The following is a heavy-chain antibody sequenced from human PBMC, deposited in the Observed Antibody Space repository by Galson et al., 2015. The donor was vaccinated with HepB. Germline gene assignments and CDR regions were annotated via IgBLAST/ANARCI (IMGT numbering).Heavy chain of an antibody. CDR3: AKVGAYFDGSYYYPGEHY. CDR2: ISSSSSYI. Sequence: SLRLSCAASGFTFSSYSMNWVRQAPGKGLEWVSSISSSSSYIYYADSVKGRFTISRDNAKNSLYLQMNSLRAEDTAVYSCAKVGAYFDGSYYYPGEHYWGQGTLVTVSS. CDR1: GFTFSSYS. J-gene: IGHJ4*02. D-gene: IGHD3-22*01. V-gene: IGHV3-21*04.